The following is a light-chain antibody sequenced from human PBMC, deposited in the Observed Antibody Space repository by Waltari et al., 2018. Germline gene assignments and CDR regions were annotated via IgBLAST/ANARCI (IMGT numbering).Light chain of an antibody. CDR1: QSVSSN. Sequence: EIVMTQSPATVSVSPGARAILPCRASQSVSSNLAWYQQKPGQAPRLLIYGASTRATGIPARFSGSGSGTEFTLTISSLQSEDFAVYYCQQYNNWPPWTFGQVTKVEIK. CDR2: GAS. V-gene: IGKV3D-15*01. J-gene: IGKJ1*01. CDR3: QQYNNWPPWT.